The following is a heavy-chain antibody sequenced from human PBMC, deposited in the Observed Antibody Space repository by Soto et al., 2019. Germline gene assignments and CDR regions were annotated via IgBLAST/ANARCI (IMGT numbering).Heavy chain of an antibody. J-gene: IGHJ4*02. D-gene: IGHD3-10*01. CDR1: GLTVTRNY. CDR3: ATGGSKRVRGAIVEVFHLEF. CDR2: IHTGGAT. V-gene: IGHV3-53*02. Sequence: ELQLVESGGGLIQPGGSLRLSCVASGLTVTRNYMTWVRLAPGKGLECVSVIHTGGATHYTDSVQGRFTVSRDESKNALVLQMNSLKVEDTAVYYCATGGSKRVRGAIVEVFHLEFWGRGTVVTVSS.